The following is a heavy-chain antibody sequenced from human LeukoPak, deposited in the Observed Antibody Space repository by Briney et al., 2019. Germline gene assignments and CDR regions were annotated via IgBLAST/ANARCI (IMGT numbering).Heavy chain of an antibody. CDR3: ARGNDILTGYSPYYYYYMDV. V-gene: IGHV1-18*01. D-gene: IGHD3-9*01. CDR2: ISAYNGNT. Sequence: ASVKVSCKASGYTFTSYGISWVRQAPGQGLEWMGWISAYNGNTNYAQKLQGRVTMTTDTSTSTAYMELSRLRSDDTAVYYCARGNDILTGYSPYYYYYMDVWGKGTTVTVSS. J-gene: IGHJ6*03. CDR1: GYTFTSYG.